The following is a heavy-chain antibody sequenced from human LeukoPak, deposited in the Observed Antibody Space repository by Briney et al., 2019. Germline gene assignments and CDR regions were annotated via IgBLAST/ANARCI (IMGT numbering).Heavy chain of an antibody. CDR2: ISGKTGTT. CDR1: GFTFSSYW. D-gene: IGHD5-24*01. J-gene: IGHJ4*02. V-gene: IGHV3-23*01. CDR3: ARINTRDGYDYHSFDY. Sequence: GGSLTLSCAASGFTFSSYWLSWVRQAPGKGLEWVSSISGKTGTTYYADSVKGRFTVSRDSSKTTLYLQMNSLRAEDTAVYYCARINTRDGYDYHSFDYWGQGALLTVSS.